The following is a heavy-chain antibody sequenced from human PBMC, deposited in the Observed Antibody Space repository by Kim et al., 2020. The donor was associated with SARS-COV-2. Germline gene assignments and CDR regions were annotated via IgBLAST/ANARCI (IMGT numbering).Heavy chain of an antibody. D-gene: IGHD2-2*01. CDR2: IYTSGST. CDR3: AREWYCSSTSCYLSILTGYSYYYYYMDV. Sequence: SETLSLTCTVSGGSISSYYWSWIRQPAGKGLEWIGRIYTSGSTNYNPSLKSRVTMSVDTSKNQFSLKLSSVTAADTAVYYCAREWYCSSTSCYLSILTGYSYYYYYMDVWGKGTTVTVSS. CDR1: GGSISSYY. V-gene: IGHV4-4*07. J-gene: IGHJ6*03.